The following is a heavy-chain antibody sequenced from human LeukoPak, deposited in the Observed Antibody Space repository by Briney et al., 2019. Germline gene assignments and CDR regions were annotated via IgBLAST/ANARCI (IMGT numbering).Heavy chain of an antibody. J-gene: IGHJ4*02. Sequence: GGSLRLSCEASGFIFSSYAMSWVRQAPGKGLEWVSGISGTGGTIYYADSVKGRFTISRDNSRNTLYLQMNSLRVEDTAVYYCAKGAGLSGSWPFDCWGQGTLVTVSS. CDR1: GFIFSSYA. D-gene: IGHD6-25*01. CDR2: ISGTGGTI. V-gene: IGHV3-23*01. CDR3: AKGAGLSGSWPFDC.